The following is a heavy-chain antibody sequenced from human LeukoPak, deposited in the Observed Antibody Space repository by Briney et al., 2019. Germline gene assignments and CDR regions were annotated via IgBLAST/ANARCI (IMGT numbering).Heavy chain of an antibody. Sequence: GGSLRLSCAASGFTFSSYSVNWVRQAPGKGLEWVSSISSTSNYIYYADSVKGRFTISRDNAKNSLYLQMNSLRAEDTALYYCGKDVLAGGLDVWGQGTTVTVSS. J-gene: IGHJ6*02. CDR3: GKDVLAGGLDV. CDR1: GFTFSSYS. V-gene: IGHV3-21*04. CDR2: ISSTSNYI.